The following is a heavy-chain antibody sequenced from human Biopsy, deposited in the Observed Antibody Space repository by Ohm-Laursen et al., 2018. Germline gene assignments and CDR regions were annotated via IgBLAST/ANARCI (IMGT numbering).Heavy chain of an antibody. CDR1: GGSFTGHY. V-gene: IGHV4-59*11. Sequence: PLETLSLTCTVSGGSFTGHYWSWIRQPPGKGLEWIGHISYTGYTSYNASLKSRVTISVDTSRNHFSLRLSSLTAADTAVYYCARGSNDFGGLYFPRWGQGTLLTVSS. CDR3: ARGSNDFGGLYFPR. D-gene: IGHD4-23*01. J-gene: IGHJ4*02. CDR2: ISYTGYT.